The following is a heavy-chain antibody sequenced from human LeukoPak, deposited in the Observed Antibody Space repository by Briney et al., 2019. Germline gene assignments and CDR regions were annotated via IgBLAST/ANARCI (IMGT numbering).Heavy chain of an antibody. CDR2: ISAYDGDT. V-gene: IGHV1-18*01. J-gene: IGHJ3*02. CDR1: GYTFTNYG. Sequence: ASVKVSCKTSGYTFTNYGISWVRQAPGQGLEWMGWISAYDGDTNYPQKVQGRVTMTIDTSTNTAYMDLRSLTSDDTAVYYCARDSVGDIIIHGIDIWGQGTMVTVSS. D-gene: IGHD3-3*01. CDR3: ARDSVGDIIIHGIDI.